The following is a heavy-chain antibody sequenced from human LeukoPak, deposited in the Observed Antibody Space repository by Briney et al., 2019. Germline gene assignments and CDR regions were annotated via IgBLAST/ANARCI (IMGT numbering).Heavy chain of an antibody. V-gene: IGHV4-34*01. J-gene: IGHJ4*02. D-gene: IGHD5-24*01. Sequence: SETLSLTCAVYGGSFSGYYWSWIRQPPGKGLEWIGEINHSGSTNYNPSLKSRVPISADTSKNQFSLKLSSVTAADTAVYYCATTERWLQFQFDYWGQGTLVTVSS. CDR3: ATTERWLQFQFDY. CDR1: GGSFSGYY. CDR2: INHSGST.